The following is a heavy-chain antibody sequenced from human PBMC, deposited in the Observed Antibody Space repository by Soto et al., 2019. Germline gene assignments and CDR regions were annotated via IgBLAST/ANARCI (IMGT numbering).Heavy chain of an antibody. J-gene: IGHJ3*02. D-gene: IGHD4-17*01. Sequence: EVKLLESGGGLVQPGGSLRLSCAPSTFTINTYAMTWVRQAPGTGLQWVASIKANVGYATYAESVKGRFTISRDNSKNTLYLQMNSLRAEDTALYYCAKDPNVDYFGAFDMWDQGTMVTVSS. V-gene: IGHV3-23*01. CDR3: AKDPNVDYFGAFDM. CDR2: IKANVGYA. CDR1: TFTINTYA.